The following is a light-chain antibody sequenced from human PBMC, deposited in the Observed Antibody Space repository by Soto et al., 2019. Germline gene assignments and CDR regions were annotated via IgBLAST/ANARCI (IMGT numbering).Light chain of an antibody. Sequence: EIVMTQSPATVSVSPGDRATLSCRASQSVGSNYLAWYQQRPGQPPNLLIFGASHRAPDIPDRFSGSGSGTDLTITISRLEPEDFEVYYCQQYGSSIQTFGQGTKVDIK. CDR2: GAS. CDR3: QQYGSSIQT. V-gene: IGKV3-20*01. CDR1: QSVGSNY. J-gene: IGKJ1*01.